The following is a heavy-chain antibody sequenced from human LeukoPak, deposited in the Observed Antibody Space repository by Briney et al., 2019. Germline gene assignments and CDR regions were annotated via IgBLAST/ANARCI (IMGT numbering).Heavy chain of an antibody. Sequence: SETLSLTCTVSGGSISSSTYYWGWIRQPPGKGLEWVGYIYYSGSTYYNPSLKSRVTISVDTSKNQFSLKLSSVTAADTAVYYCASFRGGGWNYFDYWGQGTLVTVSS. CDR3: ASFRGGGWNYFDY. V-gene: IGHV4-39*01. D-gene: IGHD6-19*01. J-gene: IGHJ4*02. CDR2: IYYSGST. CDR1: GGSISSSTYY.